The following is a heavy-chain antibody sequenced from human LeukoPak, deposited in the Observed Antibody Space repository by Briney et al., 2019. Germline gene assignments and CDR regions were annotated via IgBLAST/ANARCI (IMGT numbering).Heavy chain of an antibody. V-gene: IGHV4-59*08. CDR1: GGSISGYY. J-gene: IGHJ4*02. CDR2: IYYNGIS. D-gene: IGHD2-2*01. CDR3: ARHVSSQLVDY. Sequence: SETLSLTCTVSGGSISGYYWSWIRQPPGKGLEWIAYIYYNGISNYNPSLKSRVIISVDSSKNQFSLKLSSVTAADTAVYYCARHVSSQLVDYWGQGTLVTVSS.